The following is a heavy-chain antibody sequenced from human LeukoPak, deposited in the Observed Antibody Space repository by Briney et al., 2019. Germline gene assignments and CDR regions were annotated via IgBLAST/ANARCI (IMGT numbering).Heavy chain of an antibody. J-gene: IGHJ4*02. CDR1: GFTFSNFA. Sequence: GGSLRLSCAASGFTFSNFAMSWVRQAPGKGLDWVSTISDTGANTHYADSMKGRFTISRDNSKNMFFLHMDSLRAEDTAVYYCARDVSASPFFDFWGQGTLVTVSS. D-gene: IGHD3-3*01. V-gene: IGHV3-23*01. CDR2: ISDTGANT. CDR3: ARDVSASPFFDF.